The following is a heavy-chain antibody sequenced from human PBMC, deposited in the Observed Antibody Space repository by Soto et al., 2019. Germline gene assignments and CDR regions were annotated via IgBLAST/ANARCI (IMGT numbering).Heavy chain of an antibody. CDR2: IYYTGSA. CDR3: AREIGNSVFDS. V-gene: IGHV4-59*01. J-gene: IGHJ4*02. CDR1: GGSITSYY. D-gene: IGHD4-4*01. Sequence: SETLSLTCTVSGGSITSYYWTWLRQPPGKGPEWIGYIYYTGSAKYNPSLKSRVTISIDTSRNQFSLKLSSVTAADTAVYYCAREIGNSVFDSWGQGTLVTVSS.